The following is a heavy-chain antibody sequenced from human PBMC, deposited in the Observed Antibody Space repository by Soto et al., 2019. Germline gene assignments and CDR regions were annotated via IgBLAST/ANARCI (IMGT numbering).Heavy chain of an antibody. J-gene: IGHJ4*02. CDR2: IFPQSGAT. CDR3: ARESSTWHQSCSRTTCALDQ. Sequence: QVQLVQSGAEVKKPGASVRVSCKSSGYTFSDYNVHWVRQAPGQGLEWLGWIFPQSGATKYTQRLQGRVTMTRDTSISAVYMELSGLRSDDTAAYYCARESSTWHQSCSRTTCALDQWGQGTLVIVSS. CDR1: GYTFSDYN. D-gene: IGHD2-2*01. V-gene: IGHV1-2*02.